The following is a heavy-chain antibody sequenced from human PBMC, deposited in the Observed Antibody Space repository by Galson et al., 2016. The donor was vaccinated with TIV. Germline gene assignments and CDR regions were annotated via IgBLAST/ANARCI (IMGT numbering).Heavy chain of an antibody. CDR1: GDSVSSGGPF. J-gene: IGHJ4*02. CDR2: IHNTGST. V-gene: IGHV4-30-4*08. Sequence: TLSLTCTVSGDSVSSGGPFWSWLRQHPERGLEWIGYIHNTGSTYYSPSLKSRLSMSLDTSKSHFSLKLNSVTAADTAVYYCVRAPIRGVRGVIVFDFWGQGALVTVSS. CDR3: VRAPIRGVRGVIVFDF. D-gene: IGHD3-10*01.